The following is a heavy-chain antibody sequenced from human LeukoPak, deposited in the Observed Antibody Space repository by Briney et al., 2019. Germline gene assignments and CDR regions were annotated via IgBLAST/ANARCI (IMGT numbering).Heavy chain of an antibody. CDR3: ARDRGSIVVVTALDY. CDR2: IIPIFGTA. J-gene: IGHJ4*02. V-gene: IGHV1-69*13. D-gene: IGHD2-21*02. Sequence: SVKVSCKASGYTFTSYGISWVRQAPGQGLEWMGGIIPIFGTANYAQKFQGRVTITADESTSTAYMELSSLRSEDTAVYYCARDRGSIVVVTALDYWGQGTLVTVSS. CDR1: GYTFTSYG.